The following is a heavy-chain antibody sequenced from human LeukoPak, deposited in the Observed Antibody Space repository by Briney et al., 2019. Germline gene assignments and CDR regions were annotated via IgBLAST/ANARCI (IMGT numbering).Heavy chain of an antibody. CDR1: GFTFSSYG. CDR2: ISYDGSNK. J-gene: IGHJ4*02. Sequence: PGGSLRLSCAASGFTFSSYGMTWVRQAPGKGLEWVAVISYDGSNKYYADSVKGRFTISRDNSKNTLYLQMNSLRAEDTAVYYCAKDLYSGSYRTLDYWGQGTLVTVSS. D-gene: IGHD1-26*01. CDR3: AKDLYSGSYRTLDY. V-gene: IGHV3-30*18.